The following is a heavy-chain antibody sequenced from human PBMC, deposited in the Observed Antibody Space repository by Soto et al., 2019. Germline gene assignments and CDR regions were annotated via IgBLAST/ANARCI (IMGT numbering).Heavy chain of an antibody. V-gene: IGHV4-38-2*01. J-gene: IGHJ4*02. CDR1: GYSINSDYY. Sequence: SETLSLTCAVSGYSINSDYYWGWIRQPPGKGLEWIGSVDHSGRTYYSPSLRSRLTIFIDTSKNQFSLRLTSVTAAGTAMYFCAKKGYYPSGKINLFDSWGPGTLVTVS. D-gene: IGHD3-10*01. CDR2: VDHSGRT. CDR3: AKKGYYPSGKINLFDS.